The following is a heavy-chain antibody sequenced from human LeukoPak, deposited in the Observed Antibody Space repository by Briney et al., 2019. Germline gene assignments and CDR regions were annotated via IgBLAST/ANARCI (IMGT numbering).Heavy chain of an antibody. D-gene: IGHD3-22*01. J-gene: IGHJ4*02. Sequence: SETLSLTCAVYGGSFSGYYWSWIRQHPGKGLEWIGYIYYSGSTYYNPSLKSRVTISVDTSKNQFSLKLSSVTAADTAVYYCARVGVGYYDSSGYYYYFDYWGQGTLVTVSS. CDR2: IYYSGST. CDR3: ARVGVGYYDSSGYYYYFDY. CDR1: GGSFSGYY. V-gene: IGHV4-31*11.